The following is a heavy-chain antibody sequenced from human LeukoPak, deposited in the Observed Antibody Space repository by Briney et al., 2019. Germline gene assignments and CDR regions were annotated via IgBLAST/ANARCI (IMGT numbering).Heavy chain of an antibody. Sequence: SETLSLPCTVSGGSISSSSYYWGWIRQPPGKGREWIGSIYYSGSTYYNPSLKSRVTISVDTSKNQFSLKLSSVTAADTAVYYCASGYSGYDSTAFDYWGLGTLVTVSS. V-gene: IGHV4-39*01. D-gene: IGHD5-12*01. CDR2: IYYSGST. CDR3: ASGYSGYDSTAFDY. J-gene: IGHJ4*02. CDR1: GGSISSSSYY.